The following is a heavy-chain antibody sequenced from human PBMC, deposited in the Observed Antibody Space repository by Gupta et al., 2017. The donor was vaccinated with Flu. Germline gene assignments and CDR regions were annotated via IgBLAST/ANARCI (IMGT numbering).Heavy chain of an antibody. CDR2: ISGSGGST. D-gene: IGHD4-11*01. V-gene: IGHV3-23*01. CDR3: AKSFGGGPERTTVTQEYYFDY. J-gene: IGHJ4*02. Sequence: EVQLFESGGGLVQPGGSLRLSCAASGFTFSSYAMRWVRQAPGKGLEWVSAISGSGGSTYYADSVKGRFTISRDNSKNTLYLQMNSLRAEDTAVYYCAKSFGGGPERTTVTQEYYFDYWGQGTLVTVSS. CDR1: GFTFSSYA.